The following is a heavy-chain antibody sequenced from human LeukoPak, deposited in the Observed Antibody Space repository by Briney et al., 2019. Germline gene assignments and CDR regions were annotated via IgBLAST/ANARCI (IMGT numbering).Heavy chain of an antibody. CDR3: AKVGLVVVAANRGVDAFDI. CDR1: GFTFSSYA. D-gene: IGHD2-15*01. J-gene: IGHJ3*02. Sequence: PGGSLRLSCAASGFTFSSYAMSWVRQAPGKGLEWVSAISGSGGSTYYADSVKGRFTISRDNSKNTLYLQMNSLRAEDTAVYYCAKVGLVVVAANRGVDAFDIWGQGTMVTVSS. CDR2: ISGSGGST. V-gene: IGHV3-23*01.